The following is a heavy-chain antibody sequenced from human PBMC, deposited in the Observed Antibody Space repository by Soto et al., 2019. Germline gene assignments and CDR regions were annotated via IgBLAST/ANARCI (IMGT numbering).Heavy chain of an antibody. J-gene: IGHJ4*02. CDR2: ISGSGGRA. D-gene: IGHD1-26*01. CDR1: GFTFSTYA. CDR3: AKDSWWEEPRYNFVS. Sequence: EVHLLESGGGLVQPGGSLRLSCAASGFTFSTYAMSWVRQPPGKGLEWVSIISGSGGRADYADSVKGRFTISRDNSKNTLDPQMNSLSAEDTAVYYCAKDSWWEEPRYNFVSWGQGTLVTVSS. V-gene: IGHV3-23*01.